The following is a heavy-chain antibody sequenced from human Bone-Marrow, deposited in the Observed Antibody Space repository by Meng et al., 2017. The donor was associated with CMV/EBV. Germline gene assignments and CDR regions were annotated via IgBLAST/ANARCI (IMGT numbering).Heavy chain of an antibody. CDR3: VRVSDLWGENWFDP. V-gene: IGHV1-2*02. CDR2: INPNSGGT. CDR1: GYTFTGYY. J-gene: IGHJ5*02. Sequence: ASVKVSCKASGYTFTGYYMHWVRQAPGQGLEWMGWINPNSGGTNYAQKFQGRVTMTRDTSLSTAYMELSRLRSDDTAEYYCVRVSDLWGENWFDPWGQGTLVTVSS. D-gene: IGHD3-3*01.